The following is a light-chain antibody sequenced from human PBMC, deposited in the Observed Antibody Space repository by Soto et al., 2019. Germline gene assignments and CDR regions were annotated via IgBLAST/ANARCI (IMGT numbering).Light chain of an antibody. CDR2: GAS. J-gene: IGKJ1*01. CDR3: HQRQSWPRT. Sequence: EIVLTQSPGTLSFSPGERATLSCRASQSVSSSYLAWYQQKPGQAPRLLIYGASSRATGIPDRFSGSGSGTDFTLTISDVQPEDFALYYCHQRQSWPRTFGQGTKVDI. CDR1: QSVSSSY. V-gene: IGKV3-20*01.